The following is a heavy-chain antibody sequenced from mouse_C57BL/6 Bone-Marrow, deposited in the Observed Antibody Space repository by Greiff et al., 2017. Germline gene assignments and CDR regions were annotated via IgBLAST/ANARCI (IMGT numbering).Heavy chain of an antibody. V-gene: IGHV1-22*01. CDR1: GYTFTDYN. CDR2: INPNNGGT. J-gene: IGHJ4*01. Sequence: VQLQQSGPELVKPGASVKMSCKASGYTFTDYNMHWVKQSHGKSLEWIGYINPNNGGTSYNQKFKGKATLTVTKSSSTAYMELRSLTSEDSAVYYCARRGFYYDYDENAMDYWGQGTSVTVSS. D-gene: IGHD2-4*01. CDR3: ARRGFYYDYDENAMDY.